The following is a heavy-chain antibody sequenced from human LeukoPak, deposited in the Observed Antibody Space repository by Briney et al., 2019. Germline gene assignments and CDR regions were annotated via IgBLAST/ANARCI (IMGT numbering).Heavy chain of an antibody. J-gene: IGHJ6*02. CDR3: ARAGCSGGSCYPGLIGYYYYYGMDV. CDR2: IYYSGST. V-gene: IGHV4-59*01. D-gene: IGHD2-15*01. CDR1: GGSISSYY. Sequence: SETLSLTCTASGGSISSYYWSWIRQPPGKGLEWIGYIYYSGSTNYNPSLKSRVTISVDTSKNQFSLKLSSVTAADTAVYYCARAGCSGGSCYPGLIGYYYYYGMDVWGQGTTVTVSS.